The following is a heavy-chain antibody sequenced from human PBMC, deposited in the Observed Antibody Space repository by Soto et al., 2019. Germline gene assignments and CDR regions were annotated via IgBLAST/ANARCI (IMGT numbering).Heavy chain of an antibody. D-gene: IGHD2-15*01. CDR1: GYTFTGYY. CDR3: AGCSVFVPADMSYSYYYRPF. V-gene: IGHV1-2*04. Sequence: ASVKVSCKASGYTFTGYYMHWVRQAPGQGLEWMGWINPNSGGTNYAQKFQGWVTMTRDTSISTAYMELSRLRSDDTAVYYCAGCSVFVPADMSYSYYYRPFWGKGPPVTAP. J-gene: IGHJ6*03. CDR2: INPNSGGT.